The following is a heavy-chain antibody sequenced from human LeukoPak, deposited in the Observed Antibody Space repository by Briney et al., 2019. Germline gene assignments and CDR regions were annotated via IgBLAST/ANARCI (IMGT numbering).Heavy chain of an antibody. V-gene: IGHV3-21*01. J-gene: IGHJ5*02. D-gene: IGHD3-9*01. CDR1: GFTFSSYS. Sequence: PGGSLRLSCAASGFTFSSYSMNWVRQAPGKGLEWVSSISSSSSYIYYADSVKGRFTISRDNAKNSLYLQMNSLRAEDTAVYYCARELGGDVLRYFDWLSHWGQGTLVTVSS. CDR3: ARELGGDVLRYFDWLSH. CDR2: ISSSSSYI.